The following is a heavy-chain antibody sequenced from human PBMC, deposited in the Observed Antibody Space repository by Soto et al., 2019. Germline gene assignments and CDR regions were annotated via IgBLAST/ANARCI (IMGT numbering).Heavy chain of an antibody. CDR3: ATDPLTVTSGADY. D-gene: IGHD4-17*01. J-gene: IGHJ4*02. CDR2: IYSGGST. Sequence: EVQLVESGGGLVQPGGSLRLSCAASGFTVSSNYMSWVRQAPGKGLEWVSVIYSGGSTYYADSVKGRFTISRDNSKNTLYLQMNSLRAEDTAVYYCATDPLTVTSGADYWGQGTLVTVSS. V-gene: IGHV3-66*01. CDR1: GFTVSSNY.